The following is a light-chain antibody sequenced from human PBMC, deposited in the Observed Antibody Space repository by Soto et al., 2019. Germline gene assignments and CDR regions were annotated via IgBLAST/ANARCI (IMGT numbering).Light chain of an antibody. V-gene: IGLV2-8*01. J-gene: IGLJ1*01. CDR2: EVS. Sequence: QSVLTQPPSASGSPGQSVTISCTGTSSDVGGYNYVSWYQQHPGKAPKLMIYEVSKRPSGVPDRFSGSKSGSTASLTVSGLQADDEADYYCSSYSGSNKRVFGTGTKVTVL. CDR1: SSDVGGYNY. CDR3: SSYSGSNKRV.